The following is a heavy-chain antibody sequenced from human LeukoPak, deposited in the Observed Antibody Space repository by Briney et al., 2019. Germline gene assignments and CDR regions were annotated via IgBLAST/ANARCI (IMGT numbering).Heavy chain of an antibody. Sequence: GGSLRLSCEASGFTFSSYGMYWVRQAPGKGLEWVAVISYDGSNKYYADSVKGRFTISRDNSKNTLYLQMNSLRAEDTAVYYCAKDTASMYCSIGAAIIYYWGQGNLVTVSS. CDR2: ISYDGSNK. D-gene: IGHD2-2*01. V-gene: IGHV3-30*18. J-gene: IGHJ4*02. CDR3: AKDTASMYCSIGAAIIYY. CDR1: GFTFSSYG.